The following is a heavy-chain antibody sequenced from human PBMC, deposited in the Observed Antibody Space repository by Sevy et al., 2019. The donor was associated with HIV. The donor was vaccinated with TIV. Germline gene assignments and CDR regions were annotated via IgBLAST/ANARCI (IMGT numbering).Heavy chain of an antibody. CDR3: ARQGETKCGGMNNWLDP. Sequence: SETLSLTCTVSGGSISSSFFYWGWVRQPPGKGLEWIGTIYYSGSTYSNPSLNSRVTISVDTSKNQFSLRLSSVTAADTAVYYCARQGETKCGGMNNWLDPWGQGILVTVSS. CDR1: GGSISSSFFY. CDR2: IYYSGST. V-gene: IGHV4-39*01. D-gene: IGHD3-16*01. J-gene: IGHJ5*02.